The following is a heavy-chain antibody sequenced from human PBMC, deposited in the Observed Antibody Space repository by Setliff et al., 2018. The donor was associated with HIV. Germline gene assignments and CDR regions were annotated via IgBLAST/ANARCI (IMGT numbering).Heavy chain of an antibody. Sequence: GGSLRLSCAASGFTFSSYSMNWVRQAPGKGLEWVSSISSSSSYIYYADSAKGRFTISRDNAKNSLYLQMNSLRAEDTAVYYCARRRYDFWSGYYPYYMDVWGKGTTVTVSS. D-gene: IGHD3-3*01. CDR3: ARRRYDFWSGYYPYYMDV. V-gene: IGHV3-21*01. J-gene: IGHJ6*03. CDR1: GFTFSSYS. CDR2: ISSSSSYI.